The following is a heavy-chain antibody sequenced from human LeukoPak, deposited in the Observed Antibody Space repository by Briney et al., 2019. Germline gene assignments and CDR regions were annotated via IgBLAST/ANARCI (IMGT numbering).Heavy chain of an antibody. J-gene: IGHJ6*02. D-gene: IGHD3/OR15-3a*01. CDR3: VRDEGLWGMDV. V-gene: IGHV1-46*01. CDR2: INPSGGST. Sequence: AASVKVSCKASGYTFTSYYMHWVRQAPGQGLEWMGIINPSGGSTSYAQKFQGRVTTTRDMSTSTVYMELCSLRSEDTAVYYCVRDEGLWGMDVWGQGITVTVSS. CDR1: GYTFTSYY.